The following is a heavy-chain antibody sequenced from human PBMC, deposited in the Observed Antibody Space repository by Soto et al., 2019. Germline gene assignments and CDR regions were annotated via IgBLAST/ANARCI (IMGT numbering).Heavy chain of an antibody. CDR3: ARERYDSGGPPLY. J-gene: IGHJ4*02. CDR1: GFTFINYG. Sequence: QVQLVQSGAEVKKPGASVKVSCKASGFTFINYGFAWVRQAPGQGLEWMGWISADSGNTNYAQKLQGRVTMATDTSTSKAYMELRRLTSDDTAVYYCARERYDSGGPPLYWGQGTLVTVA. D-gene: IGHD3-22*01. V-gene: IGHV1-18*04. CDR2: ISADSGNT.